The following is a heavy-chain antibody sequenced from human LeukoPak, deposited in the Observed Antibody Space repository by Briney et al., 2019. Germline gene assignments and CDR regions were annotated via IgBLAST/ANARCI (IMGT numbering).Heavy chain of an antibody. CDR3: ARFMPGDWFDP. D-gene: IGHD2-2*01. J-gene: IGHJ5*02. CDR1: GFTFSSYG. CDR2: ISGSGGST. Sequence: GGTLRLSCAASGFTFSSYGMSWVRQAPGKGLEWVSAISGSGGSTYYADSVKGRFTISRDNSKNTLYLQMNSLRAEDTAVYYCARFMPGDWFDPWGQGTLVTVSS. V-gene: IGHV3-23*01.